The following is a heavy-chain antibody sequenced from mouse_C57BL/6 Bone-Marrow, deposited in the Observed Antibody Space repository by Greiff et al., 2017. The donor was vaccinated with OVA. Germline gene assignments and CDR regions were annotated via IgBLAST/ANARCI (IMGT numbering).Heavy chain of an antibody. J-gene: IGHJ4*01. V-gene: IGHV1-69*01. Sequence: VQLQQSGAELVMPGASVKLSCKASGYTFTSYWMHWVKQRPGQGLEWIGEIDPSDSYTNYNQKFKGKSTLTVDKSSSTAYMQLSSLTSEDSAVYYCARTIRDAMDYWGQGTSVTVSS. CDR2: IDPSDSYT. CDR1: GYTFTSYW. D-gene: IGHD2-4*01. CDR3: ARTIRDAMDY.